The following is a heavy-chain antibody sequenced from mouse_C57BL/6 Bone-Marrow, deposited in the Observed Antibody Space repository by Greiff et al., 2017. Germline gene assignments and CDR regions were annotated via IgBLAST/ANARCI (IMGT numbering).Heavy chain of an antibody. D-gene: IGHD1-1*01. J-gene: IGHJ2*01. CDR2: IYPGNSDT. CDR3: TRAFITTVPFDY. V-gene: IGHV1-5*01. Sequence: EVQLQQSGTVLARPGASVKMSCKTSGYTFTSYWMHWVKQRPGQGLEWIGAIYPGNSDTSYNQKFKGKAKLTAVTSASTAYMELSSLTNEDSAVYYCTRAFITTVPFDYWGQGTTLTVSS. CDR1: GYTFTSYW.